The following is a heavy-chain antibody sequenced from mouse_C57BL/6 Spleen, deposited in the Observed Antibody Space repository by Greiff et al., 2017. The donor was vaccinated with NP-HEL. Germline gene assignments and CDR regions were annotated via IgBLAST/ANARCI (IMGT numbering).Heavy chain of an antibody. CDR2: INPGSGGT. CDR3: ATGTYYFDY. J-gene: IGHJ2*01. D-gene: IGHD4-1*01. CDR1: GYAFTNYL. Sequence: QVQLQQSGAELVRPGTSVKVSCKASGYAFTNYLIEWVKQRPGQGLEWIGVINPGSGGTNYNEKFKGKATLTADKSSSTAYMQLSSLTSEDSAVYFCATGTYYFDYWGQGTTLTVSS. V-gene: IGHV1-54*01.